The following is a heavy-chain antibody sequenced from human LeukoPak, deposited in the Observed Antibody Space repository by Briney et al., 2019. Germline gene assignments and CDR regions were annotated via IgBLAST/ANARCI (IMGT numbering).Heavy chain of an antibody. V-gene: IGHV4-61*02. J-gene: IGHJ6*03. D-gene: IGHD2-8*01. CDR2: SSSSGST. Sequence: SQTLSLTCTVSGGSISSSTYYWSWIRRPAGKGLEWIGRSSSSGSTNYNPSLQSRVTISVDTSKNQFSLKVSSVTAADTAVYYCARDTLTRVYGGSKYYYYMDVWGKGTTVTVSS. CDR1: GGSISSSTYY. CDR3: ARDTLTRVYGGSKYYYYMDV.